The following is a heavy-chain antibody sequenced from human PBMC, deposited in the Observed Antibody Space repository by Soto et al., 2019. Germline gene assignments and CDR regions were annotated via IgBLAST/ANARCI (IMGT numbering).Heavy chain of an antibody. CDR3: AIGTRSSWACEL. V-gene: IGHV1-69*01. CDR2: IIPLTETP. D-gene: IGHD6-13*01. Sequence: QVQVVQSGAEEKKPGSSVKVSCKASGGTFSDYAISWVRQAPGQGLEWMGGIIPLTETPVYAQMVQGRLTISADEVTSVAYMELSTLRSDDPAVYYCAIGTRSSWACELWGQGTLVSVSS. CDR1: GGTFSDYA. J-gene: IGHJ4*02.